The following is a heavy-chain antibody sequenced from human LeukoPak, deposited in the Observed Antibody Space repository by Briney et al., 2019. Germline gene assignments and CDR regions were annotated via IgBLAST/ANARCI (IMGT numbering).Heavy chain of an antibody. J-gene: IGHJ3*02. CDR2: ISFDGSNK. CDR1: GFTFSNYG. CDR3: AKSMVGATGDAFDI. Sequence: GGSLRLSCAASGFTFSNYGMHWVRQAPVKGLEWVAVISFDGSNKYYADSVKGRFTISRDNSKNTLYLQMNSLRAEDTAVYYCAKSMVGATGDAFDIWGQGTMVNVSS. V-gene: IGHV3-30*18. D-gene: IGHD1-26*01.